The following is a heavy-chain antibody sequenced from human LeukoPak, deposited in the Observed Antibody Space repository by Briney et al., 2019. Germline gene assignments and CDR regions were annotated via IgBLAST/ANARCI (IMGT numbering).Heavy chain of an antibody. CDR1: GGSISSYY. CDR2: IYYSGST. V-gene: IGHV4-59*01. CDR3: ARHQYPDRTGLPLDY. D-gene: IGHD1-14*01. J-gene: IGHJ4*02. Sequence: SETLSLTCTVPGGSISSYYWSWIRQPPGKGLEWIGYIYYSGSTNYNPSLKSRVTISVDTSKNQFSLKLSSVTAADTAVYYCARHQYPDRTGLPLDYWGQGTLVTVSS.